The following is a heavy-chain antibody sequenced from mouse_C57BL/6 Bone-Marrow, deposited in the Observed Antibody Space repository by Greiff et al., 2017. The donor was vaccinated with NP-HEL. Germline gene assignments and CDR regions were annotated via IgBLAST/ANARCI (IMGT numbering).Heavy chain of an antibody. D-gene: IGHD1-1*01. CDR1: GYTFTSYW. CDR3: ARGGGLITTVVAPGY. J-gene: IGHJ2*01. V-gene: IGHV1-64*01. Sequence: QVQLQQPGAELVKPGASVKLSCKASGYTFTSYWMHWVKQRPGQGLEWIGMIHPNSGSTNYNEKFKSKATLTVDKSSSTAYMQLSSLTSEDSAVYYCARGGGLITTVVAPGYWGQGTTLTVSS. CDR2: IHPNSGST.